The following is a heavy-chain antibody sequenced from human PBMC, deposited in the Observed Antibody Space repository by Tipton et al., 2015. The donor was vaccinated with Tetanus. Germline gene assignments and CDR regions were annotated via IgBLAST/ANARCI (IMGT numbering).Heavy chain of an antibody. CDR3: ARMQRYGMDV. J-gene: IGHJ6*02. Sequence: LVKPTQTLSLICGVYGGSFSGYYWSWIRQPPGKGLEWIGEINHSGSTNYNPSLKSRVTISVDTSKNQFSLRLSSVTAADTAVYYCARMQRYGMDVWGQGTTVTVSS. D-gene: IGHD6-25*01. CDR1: GGSFSGYY. CDR2: INHSGST. V-gene: IGHV4-34*01.